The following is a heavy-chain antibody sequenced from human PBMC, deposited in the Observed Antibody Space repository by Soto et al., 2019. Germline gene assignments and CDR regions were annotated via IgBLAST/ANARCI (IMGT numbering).Heavy chain of an antibody. CDR3: AFNSGSGSYYFDY. Sequence: EVQLLESGGGLVQPGGSLRLSCAASGFTFSSYAMWWVRQAPGKGLECVSAISGGGETTYYADSVKGRFTISRDNSKNTLYLPMNSLRAEDTAVYYCAFNSGSGSYYFDYWGQGTLVTVS. CDR1: GFTFSSYA. J-gene: IGHJ4*02. CDR2: ISGGGETT. D-gene: IGHD3-10*01. V-gene: IGHV3-23*01.